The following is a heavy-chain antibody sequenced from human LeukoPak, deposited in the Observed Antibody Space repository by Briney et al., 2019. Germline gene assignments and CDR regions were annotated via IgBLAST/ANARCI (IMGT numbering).Heavy chain of an antibody. Sequence: KPSETLSLTCTVSGGSISSYYWSWIRQPPGKGLEWIGYIYCSGSTNYNPSLKSRVTISVDTSKNQFSLKLSSVTAADTAVYYCARVRGGWYDYWGQGTLVTVSS. V-gene: IGHV4-59*01. CDR1: GGSISSYY. CDR2: IYCSGST. CDR3: ARVRGGWYDY. D-gene: IGHD6-19*01. J-gene: IGHJ4*02.